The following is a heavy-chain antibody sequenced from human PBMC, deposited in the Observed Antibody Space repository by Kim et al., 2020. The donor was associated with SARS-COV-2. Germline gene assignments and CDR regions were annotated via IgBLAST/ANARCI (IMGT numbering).Heavy chain of an antibody. CDR1: GFTVSTNY. CDR2: IYTGGTT. D-gene: IGHD3-16*01. J-gene: IGHJ6*02. CDR3: ARGGTLGGYYGMDV. Sequence: GGSLRLSCAASGFTVSTNYMNWVRQAPGKGLEWVSIIYTGGTTDYADSVKGRFTISRDNSKNTIFLHRHSRGAEDTAVYYGARGGTLGGYYGMDVWGRGTTVTVSS. V-gene: IGHV3-53*01.